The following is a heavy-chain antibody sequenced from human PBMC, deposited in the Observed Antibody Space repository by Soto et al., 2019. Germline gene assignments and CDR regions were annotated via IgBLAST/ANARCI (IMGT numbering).Heavy chain of an antibody. Sequence: SLRLSCAASGFTFSSYAMSWVRQAPGKGLEWVAVIWVNGSSTYYADSVKGRFTISRDNSKNTLYLQMNSLRAEDTAVYYCARDVRSPEGYSSGWYAYWGQRTLVTVSS. CDR2: IWVNGSST. V-gene: IGHV3-33*08. CDR3: ARDVRSPEGYSSGWYAY. D-gene: IGHD6-19*01. CDR1: GFTFSSYA. J-gene: IGHJ4*02.